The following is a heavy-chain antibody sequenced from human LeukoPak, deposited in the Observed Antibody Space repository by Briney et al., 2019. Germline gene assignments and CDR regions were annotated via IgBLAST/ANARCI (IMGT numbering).Heavy chain of an antibody. CDR3: ARGRSYYVSYFDY. CDR2: INHSGST. Sequence: SETVSLPCAVYGGSFSGYYWSWIRQPPGRGLEWIGEINHSGSTNYNPSLKSRVTISVDTSKNQFSLKLSSVTAADTAVYYCARGRSYYVSYFDYWGQGTLVTVSS. J-gene: IGHJ4*02. D-gene: IGHD1-26*01. CDR1: GGSFSGYY. V-gene: IGHV4-34*01.